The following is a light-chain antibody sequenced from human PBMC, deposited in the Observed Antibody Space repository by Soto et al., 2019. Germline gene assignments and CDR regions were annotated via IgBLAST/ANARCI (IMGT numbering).Light chain of an antibody. V-gene: IGKV2-28*01. CDR1: QSLLHSNGYNY. J-gene: IGKJ3*01. CDR3: MQALQTPPIFT. CDR2: LGS. Sequence: DIVMTQSPLSLPVTPGEPASISCRSSQSLLHSNGYNYLDWYLQKPGQSPQLLIYLGSNRASGVPDRFRGSGSGTDFTLKISRVEAEDVGVSYCMQALQTPPIFTFGPGTKVDIK.